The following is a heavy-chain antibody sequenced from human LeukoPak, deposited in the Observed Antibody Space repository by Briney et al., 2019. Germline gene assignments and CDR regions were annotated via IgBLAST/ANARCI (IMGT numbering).Heavy chain of an antibody. CDR3: ARVVGYGSGRGYFDY. Sequence: SETLSLTCSVSGGSISGYYWSWIRQPPGKGLEWIGSIYHSGSTYYNPSLKSRVTMSVDTSKNQFSLKLSSVTAADTAVYYCARVVGYGSGRGYFDYWGQGTLVTVSS. J-gene: IGHJ4*02. V-gene: IGHV4-38-2*02. CDR2: IYHSGST. D-gene: IGHD3-10*01. CDR1: GGSISGYY.